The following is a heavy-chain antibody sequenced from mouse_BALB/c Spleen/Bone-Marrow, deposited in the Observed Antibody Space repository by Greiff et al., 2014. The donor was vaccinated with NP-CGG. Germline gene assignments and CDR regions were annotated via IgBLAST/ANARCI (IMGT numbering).Heavy chain of an antibody. V-gene: IGHV14-3*02. CDR1: GFNIKDTY. Sequence: EVQLQQSGAELVKPGVSVKLSCTASGFNIKDTYMHWVKQRPEQGLEWIGRIDPANGNTKYDPKFQGKATITADTSSNTAYLQLSSLTSEDTTVYYGTSYYYGSDGFAYWGQGTLVTVSA. CDR2: IDPANGNT. CDR3: TSYYYGSDGFAY. D-gene: IGHD1-1*01. J-gene: IGHJ3*01.